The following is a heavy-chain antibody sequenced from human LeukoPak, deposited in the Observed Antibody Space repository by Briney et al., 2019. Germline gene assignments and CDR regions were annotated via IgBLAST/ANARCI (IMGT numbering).Heavy chain of an antibody. Sequence: SGTLSLTCAVSGGSISSSNWWSWVRQPPGKGLEWIGEIYHSGSTNYNPSLKSRVTISVDKSKNQFSLKLSSVTAADTAVYYCARAMKPAGYYFDYWGQGTLVTVSS. CDR3: ARAMKPAGYYFDY. CDR2: IYHSGST. D-gene: IGHD3-10*01. J-gene: IGHJ4*02. CDR1: GGSISSSNW. V-gene: IGHV4-4*02.